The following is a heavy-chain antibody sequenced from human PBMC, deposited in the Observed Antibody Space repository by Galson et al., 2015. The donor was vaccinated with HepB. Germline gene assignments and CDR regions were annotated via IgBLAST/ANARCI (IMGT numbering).Heavy chain of an antibody. Sequence: SLRLSCAASGFTFSSYSMNWVRQAPGKGLEWVSYISSSSSTIYYADSVKGRFTISRDNAENSLYLQMNSLRAEDTAVYYCASQPQWLFNSLFDYWGQGTLVTVSS. D-gene: IGHD3-22*01. CDR1: GFTFSSYS. CDR2: ISSSSSTI. CDR3: ASQPQWLFNSLFDY. V-gene: IGHV3-48*01. J-gene: IGHJ4*02.